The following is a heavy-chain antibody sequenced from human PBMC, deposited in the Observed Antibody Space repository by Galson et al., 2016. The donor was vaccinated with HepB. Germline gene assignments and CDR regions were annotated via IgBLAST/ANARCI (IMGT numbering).Heavy chain of an antibody. Sequence: PLRLSCAASGFTFSNYAMTWVRQAPGKGLEWVSGILGDGDTTYHADSVKGRFTISRDNSKNALFLQMYGLRAEDTAVYHCAKAEKWEHDFWGQEPRSPSPQ. CDR1: GFTFSNYA. J-gene: IGHJ4*01. D-gene: IGHD1/OR15-1a*01. V-gene: IGHV3-23*01. CDR3: AKAEKWEHDF. CDR2: ILGDGDTT.